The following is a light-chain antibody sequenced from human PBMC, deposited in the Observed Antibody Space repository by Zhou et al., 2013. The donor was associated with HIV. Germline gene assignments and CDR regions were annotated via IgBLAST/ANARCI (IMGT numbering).Light chain of an antibody. Sequence: DIQMTQSPPTLSASLGDRVTVSCRSSQSIGRWLAWFQQKPGKAPKLLIYKTNKLDTGVPSRFSGSGSDTNFTLTIDGLQPADFASYYCQQYNTYSGTFGPGTKVDVK. CDR2: KTN. CDR1: QSIGRW. J-gene: IGKJ3*01. CDR3: QQYNTYSGT. V-gene: IGKV1-5*03.